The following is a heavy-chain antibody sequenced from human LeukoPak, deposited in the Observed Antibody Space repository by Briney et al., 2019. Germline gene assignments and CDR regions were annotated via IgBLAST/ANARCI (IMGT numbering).Heavy chain of an antibody. Sequence: SATLSLTCTVSGGSIISSSYYWGWIRQPPGQGLEWIGSIYYSGSTYYNPSLKSRVTISVDTSKNQFSLKLSSVTAADTAVYYCADGVRSGWYPYYYYYMDVWGKGTTVTVSS. CDR1: GGSIISSSYY. V-gene: IGHV4-39*07. J-gene: IGHJ6*03. CDR3: ADGVRSGWYPYYYYYMDV. D-gene: IGHD6-19*01. CDR2: IYYSGST.